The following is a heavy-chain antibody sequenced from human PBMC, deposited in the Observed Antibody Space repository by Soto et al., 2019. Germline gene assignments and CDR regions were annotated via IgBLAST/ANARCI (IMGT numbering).Heavy chain of an antibody. CDR3: GKDVYFDSYYLDK. D-gene: IGHD3-9*01. Sequence: PGGCIRLPGAACRITVRSHVIPEVRKGPGKGREWVTVISHDGSQKHYVDYVNGRFTPPRGKSDDTVDLQMYRLRPQDTSVYYCGKDVYFDSYYLDKWGQGTLVTVFS. CDR2: ISHDGSQK. V-gene: IGHV3-30-3*01. CDR1: RITVRSHV. J-gene: IGHJ4*01.